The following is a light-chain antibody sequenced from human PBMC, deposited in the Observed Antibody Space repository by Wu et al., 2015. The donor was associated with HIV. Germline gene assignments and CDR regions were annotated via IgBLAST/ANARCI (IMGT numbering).Light chain of an antibody. J-gene: IGKJ1*01. CDR3: QLYGGSYRT. V-gene: IGKV3-20*01. CDR1: QTISNNY. Sequence: ETVLTQSPGTLSLFPGERATLSCRASQTISNNYLAWYQQKLGQAPRLLIYGVSSRATGIPDRFSGSGSGTDFTLTISRLEAEDFAVYYCQLYGGSYRTFGQGTKVEIK. CDR2: GVS.